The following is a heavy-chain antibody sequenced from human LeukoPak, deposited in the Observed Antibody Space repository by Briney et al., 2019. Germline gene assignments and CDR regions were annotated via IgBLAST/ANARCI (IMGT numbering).Heavy chain of an antibody. J-gene: IGHJ5*02. CDR2: ISGSGGST. D-gene: IGHD3-10*01. V-gene: IGHV3-23*01. CDR3: AKDALGVVRGVGWFDP. Sequence: GGSLRLSCAASGFTFSSYGMSWVRQAPGKGLEWVSAISGSGGSTYYADSVKGRFTISRDNSKNTLYLQMNSLRAEDTAVYYCAKDALGVVRGVGWFDPWGQGTLVTVSS. CDR1: GFTFSSYG.